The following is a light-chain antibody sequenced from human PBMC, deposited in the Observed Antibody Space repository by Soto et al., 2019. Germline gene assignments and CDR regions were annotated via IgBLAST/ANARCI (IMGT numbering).Light chain of an antibody. V-gene: IGLV2-14*01. J-gene: IGLJ1*01. CDR2: EVS. CDR3: SSYTSSSTLLV. CDR1: SSDVGGYNY. Sequence: QSALTQPASVSGSPGQSITNSCAGTSSDVGGYNYVSWYQQHPGKAPKLMIYEVSNRPSGVSNRFSGSKSGNTASLTISGLQAEDEADYYCSSYTSSSTLLVFGTGTKLTVL.